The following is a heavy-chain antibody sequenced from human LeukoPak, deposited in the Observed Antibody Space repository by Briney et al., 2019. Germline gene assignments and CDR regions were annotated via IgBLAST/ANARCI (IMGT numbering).Heavy chain of an antibody. CDR3: ASSPPVYSSGWYSWFDP. Sequence: SETLSLTCTVSGGSISSYYWSWIRQPPGKGLEWIGYIYYSGSTNYNPSLKSRVTISVDTSKNQFSLKLSSVTAADTAVYYCASSPPVYSSGWYSWFDPWGQGTLVTVSS. CDR1: GGSISSYY. J-gene: IGHJ5*02. D-gene: IGHD6-19*01. CDR2: IYYSGST. V-gene: IGHV4-59*01.